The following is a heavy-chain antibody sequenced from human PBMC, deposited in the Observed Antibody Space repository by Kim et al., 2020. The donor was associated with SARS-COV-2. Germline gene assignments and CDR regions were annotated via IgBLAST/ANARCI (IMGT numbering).Heavy chain of an antibody. J-gene: IGHJ5*02. Sequence: SETLSLTCTVSGGSVSSGSYYWSWIRQPPGKGLEWIGYIYYSGSTNYNPSLKRRVSISVDTSKNQFSLKLSSVTAADTAVYYCARRNYYDSSGYYFPWGQATLVTVSS. CDR3: ARRNYYDSSGYYFP. D-gene: IGHD3-22*01. V-gene: IGHV4-61*01. CDR1: GGSVSSGSYY. CDR2: IYYSGST.